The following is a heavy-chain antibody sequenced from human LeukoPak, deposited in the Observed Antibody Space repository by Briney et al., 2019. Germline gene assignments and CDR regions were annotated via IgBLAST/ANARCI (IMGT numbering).Heavy chain of an antibody. Sequence: SETLSLTCTVSGGSIISSAYYWSWIRQPPGKALGGIGYIYYSGSTYYNPSLKSRVTISLDTSKNQFSLKLSSVTAADTAVYYCVRTEVSSGSEDYWGQGTLVTVSS. CDR3: VRTEVSSGSEDY. CDR2: IYYSGST. J-gene: IGHJ4*02. V-gene: IGHV4-30-4*08. D-gene: IGHD6-19*01. CDR1: GGSIISSAYY.